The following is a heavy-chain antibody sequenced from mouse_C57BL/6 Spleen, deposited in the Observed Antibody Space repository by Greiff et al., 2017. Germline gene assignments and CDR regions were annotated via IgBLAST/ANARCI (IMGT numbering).Heavy chain of an antibody. CDR3: ARMDYGSRGGY. CDR1: GYTFTSYW. Sequence: QVQLQQPGAELVKPGASVKLSCKASGYTFTSYWMHWVKQRPGQGLEWIGMIHPNSGSTNYNEKFKSKATLTVDKSSSTAYMQLSSLTSEDSAVXYCARMDYGSRGGYWGQGTTLTVSS. J-gene: IGHJ2*01. V-gene: IGHV1-64*01. CDR2: IHPNSGST. D-gene: IGHD1-1*01.